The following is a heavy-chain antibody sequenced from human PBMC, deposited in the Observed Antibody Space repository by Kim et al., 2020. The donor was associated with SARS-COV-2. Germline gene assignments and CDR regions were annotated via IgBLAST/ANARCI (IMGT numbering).Heavy chain of an antibody. V-gene: IGHV3-9*01. J-gene: IGHJ4*01. Sequence: GGSLRLSCAASGFTFDDYAMHWVRQAPGKGLEWVSGISWNSGSIGYADSVKGRFTISRDNAKNSLYLQMNSLRAEDTALYYCAKGNTYYYGSGSCFDYWG. CDR1: GFTFDDYA. D-gene: IGHD3-10*01. CDR2: ISWNSGSI. CDR3: AKGNTYYYGSGSCFDY.